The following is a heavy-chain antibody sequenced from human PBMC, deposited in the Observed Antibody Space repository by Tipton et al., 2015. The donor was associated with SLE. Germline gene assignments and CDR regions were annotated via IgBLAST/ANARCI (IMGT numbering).Heavy chain of an antibody. D-gene: IGHD3-9*01. CDR1: TESLSGYY. Sequence: TLSLTCAVYTESLSGYYWSWIRQPPGKGLEWIGEINSLGSTNNNPSLKSRATISVDTSKNQFSLKMTSVTAADTAVYYCVRDKWGEYYPSTGYFWSFDPWGQGILVTVSS. CDR3: VRDKWGEYYPSTGYFWSFDP. J-gene: IGHJ5*02. CDR2: INSLGST. V-gene: IGHV4-34*04.